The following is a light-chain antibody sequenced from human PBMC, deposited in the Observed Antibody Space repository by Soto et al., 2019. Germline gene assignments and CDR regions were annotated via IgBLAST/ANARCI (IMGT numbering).Light chain of an antibody. V-gene: IGLV1-44*01. J-gene: IGLJ1*01. CDR2: SNN. Sequence: VLTQPPSASGTPGQRVTISCSGSSSNIGTNFVNWYQQLPGTAPKLLIFSNNQRPSGVPDRFSGSKSGTSASLAISGLQSEDEADYYCAAWDDSLKGYVFGPATKVTVL. CDR3: AAWDDSLKGYV. CDR1: SSNIGTNF.